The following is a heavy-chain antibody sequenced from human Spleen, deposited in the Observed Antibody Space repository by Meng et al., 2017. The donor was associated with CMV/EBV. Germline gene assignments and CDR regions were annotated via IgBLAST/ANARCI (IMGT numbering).Heavy chain of an antibody. CDR3: ARAQPTDYDSSGYLYY. CDR1: GSISSGDYY. J-gene: IGHJ4*02. CDR2: IYYSGST. V-gene: IGHV4-31*02. Sequence: GSISSGDYYWSWIRQHPGEGLEWIGYIYYSGSTYYNPSLKSRVTISVDTSKNQFSLKLSSVTAADTAVYYCARAQPTDYDSSGYLYYWGQGTLVTVSS. D-gene: IGHD3-22*01.